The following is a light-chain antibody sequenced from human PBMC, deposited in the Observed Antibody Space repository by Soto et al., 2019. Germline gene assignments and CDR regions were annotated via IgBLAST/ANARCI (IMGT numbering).Light chain of an antibody. CDR1: QSVSSSY. CDR2: GAS. J-gene: IGKJ2*01. V-gene: IGKV3-20*01. Sequence: EIVLTQSPGTLSLSPGERATLSCRASQSVSSSYLAWYQQKPGQAPRLLIYGASSRATGIPDRLSGSGSGTDFTLNISRLEPEDFAVYYCQQYGSSSYTFGQGTKLEIK. CDR3: QQYGSSSYT.